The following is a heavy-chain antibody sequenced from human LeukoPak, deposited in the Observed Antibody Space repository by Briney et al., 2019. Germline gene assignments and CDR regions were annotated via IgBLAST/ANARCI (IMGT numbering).Heavy chain of an antibody. V-gene: IGHV3-21*04. CDR1: GFTFSTYR. CDR3: AKCRTSCQGNGFDV. D-gene: IGHD1-14*01. CDR2: LSSSSDYI. J-gene: IGHJ3*01. Sequence: GGSLRLSCAASGFTFSTYRVTWVRQAPGKGLEWVSSLSSSSDYIYYADSVKGRFTITRDDSKNTLYLQMDSLRAEDTAIYYCAKCRTSCQGNGFDVWGQGTVVTVSS.